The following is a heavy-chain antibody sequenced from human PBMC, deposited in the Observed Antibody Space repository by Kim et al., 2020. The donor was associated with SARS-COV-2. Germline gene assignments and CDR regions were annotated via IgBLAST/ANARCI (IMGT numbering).Heavy chain of an antibody. V-gene: IGHV3-30*02. J-gene: IGHJ4*02. Sequence: YDACAVRGRFHIARYNSKNPLYMQMNSRRAEDTAVYYCAKVGVGDIDFDYWGQGTLVTVSS. CDR3: AKVGVGDIDFDY. D-gene: IGHD2-15*01.